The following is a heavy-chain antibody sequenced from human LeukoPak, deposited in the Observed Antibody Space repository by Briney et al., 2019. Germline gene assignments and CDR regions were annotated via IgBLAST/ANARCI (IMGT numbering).Heavy chain of an antibody. CDR1: GYTFTSYD. V-gene: IGHV1-8*01. J-gene: IGHJ6*02. CDR3: ARERNYYYYYGMDV. Sequence: ASVKVSCRASGYTFTSYDINWVRQATGQGLEWMGWMNPNSGNTGYAQKFQGRVTMTRNTSISTAYMELSSLRSEDTAVYYCARERNYYYYYGMDVWGQGTTVTVSS. CDR2: MNPNSGNT.